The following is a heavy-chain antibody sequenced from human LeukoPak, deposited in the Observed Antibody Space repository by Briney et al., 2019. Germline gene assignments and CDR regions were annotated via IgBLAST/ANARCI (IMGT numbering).Heavy chain of an antibody. J-gene: IGHJ4*02. CDR1: GGSISSSNW. D-gene: IGHD1-20*01. Sequence: KASETLSLTCAVSGGSISSSNWWSWVRQPPGKGLEWIGEIYHSGSTNYNPSLKSRVTISVDKSKNQFSLKLSSVTAADTAVYYCARSIYNWNDGLFDYWGQGTLVTVSS. CDR3: ARSIYNWNDGLFDY. V-gene: IGHV4-4*02. CDR2: IYHSGST.